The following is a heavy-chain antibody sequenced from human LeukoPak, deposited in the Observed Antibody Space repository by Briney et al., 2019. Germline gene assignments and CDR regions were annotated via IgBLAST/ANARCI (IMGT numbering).Heavy chain of an antibody. CDR2: ISGSGGST. V-gene: IGHV3-23*01. J-gene: IGHJ6*03. CDR1: GFTFSSYA. Sequence: GGSLRLSCAASGFTFSSYAMSWVRQAPGKGLEWVSAISGSGGSTYYADSVKGRFTISRDNSKNTLYLQMNSLRAEDTAVYYCARDGAPTFLEEYYYYYYMDVWGKGTTVTVSS. CDR3: ARDGAPTFLEEYYYYYYMDV. D-gene: IGHD3-3*02.